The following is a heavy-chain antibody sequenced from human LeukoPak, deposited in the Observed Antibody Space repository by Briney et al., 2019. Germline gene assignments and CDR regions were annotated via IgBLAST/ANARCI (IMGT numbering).Heavy chain of an antibody. D-gene: IGHD3-22*01. V-gene: IGHV3-53*01. J-gene: IGHJ4*02. CDR3: AKGSSTVVITGFDY. CDR2: IYSGGST. Sequence: GGSLRLSCAASGFTVSSNYMSWVRQAPGKGLEWVSVIYSGGSTYYADSVKGRFTISRDNSKNTLYLQMNSLRAEDTAVYYCAKGSSTVVITGFDYWGQGTLVTVSS. CDR1: GFTVSSNY.